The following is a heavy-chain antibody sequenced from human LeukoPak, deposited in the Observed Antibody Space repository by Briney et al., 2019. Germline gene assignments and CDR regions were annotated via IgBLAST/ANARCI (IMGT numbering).Heavy chain of an antibody. Sequence: PGRSLRLSCTASGFTFDDYGMRWVRQVPGKGLEWVSGLSWNSGSIGYADSVKGRFTISRDNAKNSLYLQMNSLKHEDTALYYCTKGPCSAGSCYFDSWGQGTLVIVSS. J-gene: IGHJ4*02. V-gene: IGHV3-9*01. D-gene: IGHD2-15*01. CDR1: GFTFDDYG. CDR2: LSWNSGSI. CDR3: TKGPCSAGSCYFDS.